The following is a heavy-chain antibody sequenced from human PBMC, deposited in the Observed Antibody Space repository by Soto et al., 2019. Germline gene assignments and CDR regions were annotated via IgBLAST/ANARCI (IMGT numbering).Heavy chain of an antibody. Sequence: GGSLRLSCAASGFTFSSYAMHWVRQAPGKGLEWVAVISYDGSNKYYADSVKGRFTISRDNSKNTLYLQMNSLRAEDAAVYYCASARRDGYNQFDYWGQGTLVTVSS. D-gene: IGHD5-12*01. CDR2: ISYDGSNK. J-gene: IGHJ4*02. CDR3: ASARRDGYNQFDY. CDR1: GFTFSSYA. V-gene: IGHV3-30-3*01.